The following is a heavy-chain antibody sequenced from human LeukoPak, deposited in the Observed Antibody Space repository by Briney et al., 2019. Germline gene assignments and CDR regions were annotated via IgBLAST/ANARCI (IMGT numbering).Heavy chain of an antibody. CDR1: GGSISSSSDY. CDR3: ARVSSGWYEYYFDY. V-gene: IGHV4-39*07. J-gene: IGHJ4*02. Sequence: SETLSLTCTVSGGSISSSSDYWGWIRQPPGKGLEWIGSISYSGSTYYNPSLKSRVTISVDTSKNQFSLKLSSVTAADTAVYYCARVSSGWYEYYFDYWGQGTLVTVSS. CDR2: ISYSGST. D-gene: IGHD6-19*01.